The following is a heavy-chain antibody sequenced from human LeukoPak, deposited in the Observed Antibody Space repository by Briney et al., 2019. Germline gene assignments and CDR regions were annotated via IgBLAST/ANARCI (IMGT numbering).Heavy chain of an antibody. CDR3: ARARYSSGWGITSYYFDY. J-gene: IGHJ4*02. CDR1: GFTFSSYW. CDR2: IKQDGSEK. D-gene: IGHD6-25*01. V-gene: IGHV3-7*01. Sequence: GGSLRLSCAASGFTFSSYWMSWVRQAPGKGLEWVANIKQDGSEKYYVDSVKGRFTISRDNAKNSLYLQMNSLRAEDTALYYCARARYSSGWGITSYYFDYWGQGTLVTVSS.